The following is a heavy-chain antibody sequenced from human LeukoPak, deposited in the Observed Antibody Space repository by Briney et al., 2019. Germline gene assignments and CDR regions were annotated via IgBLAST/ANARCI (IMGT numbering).Heavy chain of an antibody. D-gene: IGHD2-15*01. CDR1: RFSFIHYA. CDR3: AKDGLRWDCNAGSCYPFVP. J-gene: IGHJ5*02. Sequence: GGSLRLSCAPSRFSFIHYAISWLRQAPGRGLDWVSTIDGRNTNTYFEDFVKGPFTISSDNYKNTLYLQINSLRGEDTALYFFAKDGLRWDCNAGSCYPFVPWGRKTVDTVST. V-gene: IGHV3-23*01. CDR2: IDGRNTNT.